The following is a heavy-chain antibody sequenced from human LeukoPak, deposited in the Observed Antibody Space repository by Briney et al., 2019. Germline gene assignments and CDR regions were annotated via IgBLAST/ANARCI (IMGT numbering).Heavy chain of an antibody. Sequence: GSSLRLSCAASGFTFSSYGMHWVRQAPGKGLEWVAVIWYDGSNKYYADSVKGRFTISRDNSKNTLYLQMNSLRAEDTAVYYCARHYDSSGYYLDYWGQGTLVTVSS. CDR1: GFTFSSYG. V-gene: IGHV3-33*01. D-gene: IGHD3-22*01. CDR2: IWYDGSNK. CDR3: ARHYDSSGYYLDY. J-gene: IGHJ4*02.